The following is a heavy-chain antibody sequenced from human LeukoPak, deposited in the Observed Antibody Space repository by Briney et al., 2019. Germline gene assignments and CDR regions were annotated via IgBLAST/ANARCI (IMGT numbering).Heavy chain of an antibody. J-gene: IGHJ4*02. V-gene: IGHV1-2*02. D-gene: IGHD2-15*01. CDR1: GYTFTGYY. CDR3: ARETGCSGGSCYDYFDY. Sequence: ASVKVSCKASGYTFTGYYMHWVRQAPGQGREWMGWINPNSGGTNYAQKFQGRVTMTRDTSISTAYMELSRLRSDDTAVYYCARETGCSGGSCYDYFDYWGQGTLVTVSS. CDR2: INPNSGGT.